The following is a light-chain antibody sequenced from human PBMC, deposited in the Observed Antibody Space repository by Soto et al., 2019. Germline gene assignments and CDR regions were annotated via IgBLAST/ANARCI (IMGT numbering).Light chain of an antibody. Sequence: IPMTQSPSSPSASFGDRGTITFRASQSISSWLAWYQQKPGKAPKLLIYDASSLESGVPSRFSGSGSGTEFTLTISSLQPDDFATYYCQQYNSYSWTFGQGTKVDIK. CDR3: QQYNSYSWT. J-gene: IGKJ1*01. CDR2: DAS. CDR1: QSISSW. V-gene: IGKV1-5*01.